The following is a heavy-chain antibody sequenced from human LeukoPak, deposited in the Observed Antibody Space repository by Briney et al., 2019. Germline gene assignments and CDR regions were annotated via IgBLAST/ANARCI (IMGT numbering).Heavy chain of an antibody. CDR2: INSNSGDA. D-gene: IGHD3-3*01. Sequence: ASVKVSCKASGYTFSSYHMHWVRQAPGQGLEWMGIINSNSGDADYAQRFQGRVTMTRNTSISTAYMELSSLRSEDTAVYYCARGRAITIFGDYYYMDVWGKGTTVTVSS. CDR3: ARGRAITIFGDYYYMDV. CDR1: GYTFSSYH. V-gene: IGHV1-46*01. J-gene: IGHJ6*03.